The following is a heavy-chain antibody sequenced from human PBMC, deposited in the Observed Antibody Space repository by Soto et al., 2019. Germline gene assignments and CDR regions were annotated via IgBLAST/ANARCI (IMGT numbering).Heavy chain of an antibody. D-gene: IGHD3-3*01. CDR2: IYYSGST. Sequence: SETLSLTCTVSGGSIISGDYYFICIRQPPWNGLEWIGYIYYSGSTYYNPSLKSRVTISVDTSKNQFSLKLSSVTAADTAVYYCARATGRYDFWSGYSPGWFDPWGQGTLVTVSS. J-gene: IGHJ5*02. CDR1: GGSIISGDYY. CDR3: ARATGRYDFWSGYSPGWFDP. V-gene: IGHV4-30-4*01.